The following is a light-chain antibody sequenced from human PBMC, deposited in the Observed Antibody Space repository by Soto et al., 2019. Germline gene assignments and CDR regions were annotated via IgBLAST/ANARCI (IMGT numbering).Light chain of an antibody. CDR1: QSLVYSDGKTY. V-gene: IGKV2D-29*01. J-gene: IGKJ1*01. CDR2: EVS. Sequence: DVVMTQSPLSLPVTVGQPASISCRSSQSLVYSDGKTYSYWYLQKPGQPPQLLIYEVSNRFSGVPDRFSGSGSGTDFTLKISRVEADDVGVYYCMQSVQFPWTFGQGTKVDI. CDR3: MQSVQFPWT.